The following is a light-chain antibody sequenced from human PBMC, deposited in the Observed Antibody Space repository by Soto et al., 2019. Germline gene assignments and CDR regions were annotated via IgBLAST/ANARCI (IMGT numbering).Light chain of an antibody. V-gene: IGKV1-27*01. Sequence: DIQMTQSPSSLSASVGDRVTITCRASQGISNYVAWYQQRPGKAPKLLIYAASTLQSGVPSRFSGSESGTDFNLTISGLQPEDVATYDCQKYDSAPLFTCGPGTKVEIK. J-gene: IGKJ3*01. CDR3: QKYDSAPLFT. CDR1: QGISNY. CDR2: AAS.